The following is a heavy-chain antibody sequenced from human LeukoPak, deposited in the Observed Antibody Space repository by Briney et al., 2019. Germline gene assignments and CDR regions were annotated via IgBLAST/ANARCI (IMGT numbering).Heavy chain of an antibody. Sequence: GASVKVSCKASGYTFTGYYMHWVRQAPGQGLEWMGWINPNSGGTNYAQKFQGRVTMTRDTSISTAYMELSRLRSDDTAVYYCAGGMVRGVKGFDYWGQGTLVTVSS. V-gene: IGHV1-2*02. J-gene: IGHJ4*02. CDR3: AGGMVRGVKGFDY. D-gene: IGHD3-10*01. CDR1: GYTFTGYY. CDR2: INPNSGGT.